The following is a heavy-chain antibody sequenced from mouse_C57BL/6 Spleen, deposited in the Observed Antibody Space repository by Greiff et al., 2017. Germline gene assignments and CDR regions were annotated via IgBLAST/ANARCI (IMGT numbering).Heavy chain of an antibody. J-gene: IGHJ4*01. V-gene: IGHV1-52*01. D-gene: IGHD2-3*01. Sequence: QVQLQQPGAELVRPGSSVKLSCKASGYTFTSYWMHWVKQRPIQGLEWIGNIDPSDSETHYNQKFKDKATLTVDKSSSTAYMQLSSLTSEDSAVYYCARVYDGYPYAMDDWGQGTSVTVSS. CDR1: GYTFTSYW. CDR3: ARVYDGYPYAMDD. CDR2: IDPSDSET.